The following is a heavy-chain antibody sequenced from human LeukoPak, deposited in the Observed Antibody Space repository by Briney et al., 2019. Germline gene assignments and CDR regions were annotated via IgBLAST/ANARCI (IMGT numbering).Heavy chain of an antibody. Sequence: ASVKVSCKASGYTFTGYYIHWVRQAPGQGLEWVGWINPNSGGTNYTQKFQGRVTMTRDTSNSAAYMELSSLRSDDTAVYYCARDASPFDYWGQGTLVTVS. CDR3: ARDASPFDY. J-gene: IGHJ4*02. CDR2: INPNSGGT. CDR1: GYTFTGYY. V-gene: IGHV1-2*02.